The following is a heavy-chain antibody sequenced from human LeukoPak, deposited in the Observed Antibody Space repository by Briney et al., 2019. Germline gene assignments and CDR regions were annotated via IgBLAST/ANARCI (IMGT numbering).Heavy chain of an antibody. CDR3: ARERLGATWALGN. Sequence: GGFLRLSCAASGFTFSSYSMNWVRQAPGKGLEWVSSISSSSSYIYYADSVKGRFTISRDNAKNSLYLQMNSLRAEDTAVYYCARERLGATWALGNWGQGTLVTVSS. V-gene: IGHV3-21*01. D-gene: IGHD1-26*01. CDR2: ISSSSSYI. CDR1: GFTFSSYS. J-gene: IGHJ4*02.